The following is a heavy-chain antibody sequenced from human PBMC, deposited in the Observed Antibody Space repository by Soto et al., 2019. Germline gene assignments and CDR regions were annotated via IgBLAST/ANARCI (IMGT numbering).Heavy chain of an antibody. CDR2: INHSGST. CDR3: ARRANSGRVSYGYLSYHTYYFDY. Sequence: PSETLSLTCAVYGGSFCGYYWSWIRQPPGKGLEWIGEINHSGSTNYNPSLKSRVTISVDTSKNQFSLKLSSVTAADTAVYYCARRANSGRVSYGYLSYHTYYFDYWGQGTLVTVSS. CDR1: GGSFCGYY. J-gene: IGHJ4*02. V-gene: IGHV4-34*01. D-gene: IGHD5-18*01.